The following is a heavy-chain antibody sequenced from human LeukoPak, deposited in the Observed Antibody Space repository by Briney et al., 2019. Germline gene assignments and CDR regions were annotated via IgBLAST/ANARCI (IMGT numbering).Heavy chain of an antibody. Sequence: PSETLSFTCAVYGGSFSGYYWSWIRQPPGKGLEWIGEINHSGSTNYNPSLKSRVTISVDTSKNQFPLKLSSVTAADTAVYYCARRVLRYFDWTDYYYGMDVWGQGTTVTVSS. V-gene: IGHV4-34*01. CDR3: ARRVLRYFDWTDYYYGMDV. D-gene: IGHD3-9*01. CDR1: GGSFSGYY. CDR2: INHSGST. J-gene: IGHJ6*02.